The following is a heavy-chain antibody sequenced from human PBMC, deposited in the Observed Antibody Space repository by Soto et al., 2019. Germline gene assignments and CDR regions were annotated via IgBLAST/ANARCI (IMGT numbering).Heavy chain of an antibody. CDR3: ARDLVLNYYLDY. D-gene: IGHD1-7*01. CDR1: GYTFTCYY. J-gene: IGHJ4*02. Sequence: QVQLVQSGAEAKKPGASVKVSCKPSGYTFTCYYIHWVRQAPGQRPEWMGVINPRGGSTTYAQRFQGRVTMTRDTSTSTVYMELSSLRSEDTAVYYCARDLVLNYYLDYWGQGTLVTVSS. V-gene: IGHV1-46*01. CDR2: INPRGGST.